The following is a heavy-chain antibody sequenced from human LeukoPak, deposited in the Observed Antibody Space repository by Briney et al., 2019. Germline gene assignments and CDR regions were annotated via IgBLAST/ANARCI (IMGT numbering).Heavy chain of an antibody. V-gene: IGHV4-39*07. CDR1: GGSISSSSYY. J-gene: IGHJ5*02. CDR2: IYYSGST. Sequence: SETLSLTCTVSGGSISSSSYYWGWIRQPPGKGLEWIGSIYYSGSTYYNPSLKSRVTISVDTSKNQFSLKLSSVTAADTAVYYCARDYCGGDCYFLAYNYFGPWGQGTLVTVSS. CDR3: ARDYCGGDCYFLAYNYFGP. D-gene: IGHD2-21*02.